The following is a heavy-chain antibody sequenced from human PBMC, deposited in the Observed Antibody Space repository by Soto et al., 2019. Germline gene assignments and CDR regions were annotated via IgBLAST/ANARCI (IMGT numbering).Heavy chain of an antibody. J-gene: IGHJ6*02. V-gene: IGHV1-69*06. CDR3: ARVRDPHLDHYGLDV. CDR2: LIPIYDEP. CDR1: GFTFNDYG. Sequence: QVQLVQSGAEVKNPGSSVRVSCKTSGFTFNDYGIHWVRQAPGQGLEWMGGLIPIYDEPNYAQKFQGRVIITADKSTATVYLELNSLRSEDTAVYFCARVRDPHLDHYGLDVWGQGTTVTVSS.